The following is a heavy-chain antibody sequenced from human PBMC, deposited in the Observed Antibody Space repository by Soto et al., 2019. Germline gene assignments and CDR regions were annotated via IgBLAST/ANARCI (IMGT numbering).Heavy chain of an antibody. Sequence: GGSLRLSCAASGFTFSTYAMSWVRQAPGKGLEWVSAISGSGDSTYYADSVKGRFTISRDNSKNTLYLQMNSLRAEDTAIYYCAKGTVPAAIRRDYFDYWGQGTLVTVSS. J-gene: IGHJ4*02. CDR3: AKGTVPAAIRRDYFDY. V-gene: IGHV3-23*01. CDR1: GFTFSTYA. D-gene: IGHD2-2*02. CDR2: ISGSGDST.